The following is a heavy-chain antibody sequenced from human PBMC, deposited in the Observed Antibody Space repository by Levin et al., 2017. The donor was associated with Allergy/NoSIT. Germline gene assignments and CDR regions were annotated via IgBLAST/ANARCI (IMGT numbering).Heavy chain of an antibody. CDR2: ISYDGSNK. J-gene: IGHJ3*02. CDR1: GFTFSSYG. D-gene: IGHD1-1*01. V-gene: IGHV3-30*03. CDR3: NEGDAFDI. Sequence: GGSLRLSCAASGFTFSSYGMHWVRQAPGKGLEWVAVISYDGSNKYYADSVKGRFTISRDNSKNTLYLQMNSLRAEDTAVYYCNEGDAFDIWGQGTMVTVSS.